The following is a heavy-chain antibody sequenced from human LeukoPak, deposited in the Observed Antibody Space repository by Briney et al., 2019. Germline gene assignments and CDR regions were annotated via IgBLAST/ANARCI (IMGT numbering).Heavy chain of an antibody. CDR1: GFTFSSYA. D-gene: IGHD2-8*01. CDR2: ISGSGGNT. Sequence: GGSLRLSCAASGFTFSSYAMSWVRQAPGKGLEWASAISGSGGNTYYADSVKGRFTISRDKSKNTLFLQMNSLRAEDTAVYYCAKMSYGVYSDVDFWGQGTLVTVSS. J-gene: IGHJ4*02. V-gene: IGHV3-23*01. CDR3: AKMSYGVYSDVDF.